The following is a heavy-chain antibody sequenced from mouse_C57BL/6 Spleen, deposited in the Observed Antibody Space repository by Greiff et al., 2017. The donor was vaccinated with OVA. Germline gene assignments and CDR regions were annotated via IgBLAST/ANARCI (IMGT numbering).Heavy chain of an antibody. CDR3: ARQGAGRENYFDY. CDR1: GFTFSSYG. J-gene: IGHJ2*01. D-gene: IGHD3-3*01. Sequence: EVKLVESGGDLVKPGGSLKLSCAASGFTFSSYGMSWVRQTPDKRLEWVATISSGGSYTYYPDSVKGRFTISRDNAKNTLYLQMSSLKSEDTAMYYCARQGAGRENYFDYWGQGTTLTVAS. CDR2: ISSGGSYT. V-gene: IGHV5-6*02.